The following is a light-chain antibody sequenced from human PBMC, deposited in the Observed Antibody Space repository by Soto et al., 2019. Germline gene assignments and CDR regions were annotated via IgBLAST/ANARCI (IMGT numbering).Light chain of an antibody. Sequence: LFTQSPGTMSSSPGDRPTISCRASQTVRNNYLAWYQQKPGQAPRLLIYDASSRATGIPDRLSGGGSGTDFTLTISRLEPEDFAVYYCQQYNNWPRTFGQGTKVDIK. J-gene: IGKJ1*01. V-gene: IGKV3-20*01. CDR3: QQYNNWPRT. CDR1: QTVRNNY. CDR2: DAS.